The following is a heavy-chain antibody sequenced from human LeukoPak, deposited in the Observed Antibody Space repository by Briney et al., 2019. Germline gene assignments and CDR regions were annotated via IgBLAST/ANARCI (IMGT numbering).Heavy chain of an antibody. D-gene: IGHD4-17*01. Sequence: SETLSLTCAVYGGSFSVYYCSWIRQPPGKGRGGSGEINHSRSTNSNPSLKSRVTISVDTSKNQFSLKLSSVTAADTAVYYCARKLGLRRPFGYWGQGTLVTVSS. V-gene: IGHV4-34*01. CDR2: INHSRST. J-gene: IGHJ4*02. CDR3: ARKLGLRRPFGY. CDR1: GGSFSVYY.